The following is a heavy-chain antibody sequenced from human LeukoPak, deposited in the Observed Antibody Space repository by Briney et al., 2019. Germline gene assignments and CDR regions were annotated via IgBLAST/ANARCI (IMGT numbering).Heavy chain of an antibody. D-gene: IGHD3-22*01. Sequence: GGSLRLSCAASGFTFSSYAMSWVRQAPGKGLEWVSAISGSGGSTYYADSVKGRFAISRDNSKNTLYLQMNSLRAEDTAVYYCAKGDSSGYYYRPGYYFDYWGQGTLVTVSS. J-gene: IGHJ4*02. V-gene: IGHV3-23*01. CDR3: AKGDSSGYYYRPGYYFDY. CDR1: GFTFSSYA. CDR2: ISGSGGST.